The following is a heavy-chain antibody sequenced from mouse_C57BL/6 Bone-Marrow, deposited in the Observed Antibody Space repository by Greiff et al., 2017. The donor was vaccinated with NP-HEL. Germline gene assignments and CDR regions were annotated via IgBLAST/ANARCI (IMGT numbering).Heavy chain of an antibody. J-gene: IGHJ1*03. Sequence: QVHVKQSGPELVKPGASVKLSCKASGYTFTSYDINWVKQRPGQGLEWIGWIYPRDGSTKYNEKFKGKATLTVDTSSSTAYMELHSLTSEDSAVYFCARAITTVVAHWYFDVWGTGTTVTVSS. CDR2: IYPRDGST. CDR3: ARAITTVVAHWYFDV. D-gene: IGHD1-1*01. CDR1: GYTFTSYD. V-gene: IGHV1-85*01.